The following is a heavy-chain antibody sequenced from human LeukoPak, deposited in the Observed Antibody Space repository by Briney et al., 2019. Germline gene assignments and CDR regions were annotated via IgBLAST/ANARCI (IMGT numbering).Heavy chain of an antibody. V-gene: IGHV4-59*12. CDR1: GGSISSYY. J-gene: IGHJ4*02. CDR2: IYYSGST. Sequence: SETLSLTCTVSGGSISSYYWRWIRQPPGKGLEWLGYIYYSGSTNYNPSLKSRVTISVDTSKNQFSLKLSSVTAADTAVYYCARGGTYYYDSSGYYGYWGLGTLVTVSS. CDR3: ARGGTYYYDSSGYYGY. D-gene: IGHD3-22*01.